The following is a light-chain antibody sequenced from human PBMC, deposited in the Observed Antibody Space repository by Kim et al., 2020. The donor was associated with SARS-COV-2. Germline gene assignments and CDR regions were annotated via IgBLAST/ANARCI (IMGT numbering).Light chain of an antibody. CDR2: DVS. V-gene: IGLV2-11*01. CDR1: SSDVGGYNY. CDR3: CSYAGSYTGV. J-gene: IGLJ2*01. Sequence: QSALTQPRSVSGSPGQSVTISCTGTSSDVGGYNYVSWYQHHPGKAPKLMIYDVSKRPSGVPDRFSGSKSGNTASLTISGLQAEDEAAYYCCSYAGSYTGVFGGGTKLTVL.